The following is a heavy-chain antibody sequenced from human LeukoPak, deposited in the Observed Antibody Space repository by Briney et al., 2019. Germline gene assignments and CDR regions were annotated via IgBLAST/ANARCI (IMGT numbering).Heavy chain of an antibody. D-gene: IGHD3-10*02. J-gene: IGHJ6*04. CDR3: AELGITMIGGV. CDR1: GFIFSNYA. Sequence: GGSLRLSCATSGFIFSNYAMSWVRQAPGKGLEWVSAISGSGGTTYHADSVKGRFTISRDNAKNSLYLQMNSLRAEDTAVYYCAELGITMIGGVWGKGTTVTISS. CDR2: ISGSGGTT. V-gene: IGHV3-23*01.